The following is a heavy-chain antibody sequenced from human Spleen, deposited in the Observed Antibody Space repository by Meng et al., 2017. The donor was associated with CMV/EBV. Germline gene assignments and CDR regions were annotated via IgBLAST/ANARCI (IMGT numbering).Heavy chain of an antibody. J-gene: IGHJ4*02. D-gene: IGHD7-27*01. CDR3: ARDDNWGPDY. V-gene: IGHV1-2*02. CDR1: GYTFTDHY. Sequence: ASVKVSCKASGYTFTDHYFHWVRQAPGQGLEWMGWIYPNSGGTHYAQKFQGRLTVTTDTSISTGYMELSSLRSDDTAMYYCARDDNWGPDYWGQGTLVTVSS. CDR2: IYPNSGGT.